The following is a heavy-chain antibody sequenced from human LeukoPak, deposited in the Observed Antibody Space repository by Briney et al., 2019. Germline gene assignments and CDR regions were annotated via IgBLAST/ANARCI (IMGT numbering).Heavy chain of an antibody. D-gene: IGHD3-22*01. V-gene: IGHV3-23*01. J-gene: IGHJ4*02. CDR2: ISGSGGST. CDR3: AKDAHYYDSSGYYYDY. CDR1: GFTFSSYA. Sequence: GGSLRLSCAASGFTFSSYAVSWVRQAPGKGLEWVSAISGSGGSTYYADSVKGRFTISRDNSKNTLYLQMNSLRAEDTAVYYCAKDAHYYDSSGYYYDYWGQGTLVTVSS.